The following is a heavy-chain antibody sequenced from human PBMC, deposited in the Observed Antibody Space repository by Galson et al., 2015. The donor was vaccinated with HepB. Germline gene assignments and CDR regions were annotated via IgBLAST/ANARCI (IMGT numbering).Heavy chain of an antibody. CDR2: IHPNSGGT. D-gene: IGHD3-9*01. CDR1: GYTFTGHS. J-gene: IGHJ4*02. Sequence: SVKVSCKASGYTFTGHSIHWVRQAPGQGLEWMGWIHPNSGGTNYAQKFQGRVTMTRDTSISTAYMEVSRLRSDDTAVYYCARALTTEYYDLLTGLDYWGQGTLVTVSS. V-gene: IGHV1-2*02. CDR3: ARALTTEYYDLLTGLDY.